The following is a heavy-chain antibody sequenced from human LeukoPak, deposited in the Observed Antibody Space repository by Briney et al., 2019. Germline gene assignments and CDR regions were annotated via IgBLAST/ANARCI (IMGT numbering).Heavy chain of an antibody. CDR1: GGSISSGGYS. CDR2: IYHSGST. CDR3: ARTTSGSLGLFDY. J-gene: IGHJ4*02. V-gene: IGHV4-30-2*02. D-gene: IGHD1-26*01. Sequence: SETLSLTCAVSGGSISSGGYSWSWIRQPPGKGLEWIGYIYHSGSTYYNPSLKSRVTISVDTSKNQFSLKLSSVTAADTAVYYCARTTSGSLGLFDYWGQGTLVTVSS.